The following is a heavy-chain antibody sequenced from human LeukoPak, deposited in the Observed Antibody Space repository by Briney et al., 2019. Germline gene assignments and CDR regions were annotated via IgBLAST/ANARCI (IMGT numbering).Heavy chain of an antibody. Sequence: GESLKISCKGSGYSFTSYWIGWVRQMPGKGLEWMGIISPSDSDIRYSPSFQGQVTISADKSISTAYLQWSSLKASDTAIYYRARQQVDYFDYWGQGTLVTVSS. CDR1: GYSFTSYW. D-gene: IGHD1-26*01. J-gene: IGHJ4*02. V-gene: IGHV5-51*01. CDR2: ISPSDSDI. CDR3: ARQQVDYFDY.